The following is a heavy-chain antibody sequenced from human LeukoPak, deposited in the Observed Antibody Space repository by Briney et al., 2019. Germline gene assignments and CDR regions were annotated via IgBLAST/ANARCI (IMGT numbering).Heavy chain of an antibody. CDR3: ARWETGSWFDP. Sequence: ASVTVSFKASGYTFTSYYMHWVRQAPGQGLEWMGIIKSSGGSTSYAQKFQGRVTMTRDTSTSTVYLELRSLRSDDTAVYYCARWETGSWFDPWGQGTLVTISS. J-gene: IGHJ5*02. V-gene: IGHV1-46*01. CDR2: IKSSGGST. D-gene: IGHD1-14*01. CDR1: GYTFTSYY.